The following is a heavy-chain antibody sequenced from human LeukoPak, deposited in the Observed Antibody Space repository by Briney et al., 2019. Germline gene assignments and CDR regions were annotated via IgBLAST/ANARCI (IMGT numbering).Heavy chain of an antibody. D-gene: IGHD6-13*01. Sequence: SQTLSLTCTVSGGSISSGDYYWSWIRQPPGKGLEWIGYIYYSGSTYYNPSLKSRVTISIDMSKNQFSLKLSSVTAADTAVYYCARSSLYRSSWYFDYWGQGTLVTVSS. CDR3: ARSSLYRSSWYFDY. V-gene: IGHV4-30-4*08. CDR2: IYYSGST. CDR1: GGSISSGDYY. J-gene: IGHJ4*02.